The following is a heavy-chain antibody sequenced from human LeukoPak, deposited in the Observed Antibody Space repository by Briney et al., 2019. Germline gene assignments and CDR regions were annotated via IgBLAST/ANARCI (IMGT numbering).Heavy chain of an antibody. V-gene: IGHV4-39*07. Sequence: SETLSLTCTVSGGSISSSSYYWGWIRQPPGKGLEWIGSIYYSGSTYYNPSLKSRVTISVDTSKNQFSLKLSSVTAADTAMYYCARDPYCSSNSCYYYYGMDVWGQGTTVTVSS. D-gene: IGHD2-2*01. CDR2: IYYSGST. J-gene: IGHJ6*02. CDR1: GGSISSSSYY. CDR3: ARDPYCSSNSCYYYYGMDV.